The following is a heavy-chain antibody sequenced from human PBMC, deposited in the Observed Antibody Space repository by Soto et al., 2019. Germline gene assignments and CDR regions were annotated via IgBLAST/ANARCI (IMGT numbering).Heavy chain of an antibody. CDR2: INYNGST. CDR1: GGSISSSSYY. CDR3: ARRTGDYGHFYMDV. Sequence: SETLSLTCTVSGGSISSSSYYWSWIRQSPGKGLEWIGYINYNGSTNYNPSLRTRVTISVDTSKNHFSLKVSSVTAADTAMYYCARRTGDYGHFYMDVWGKGTTVTVSS. J-gene: IGHJ6*03. V-gene: IGHV4-61*03. D-gene: IGHD4-17*01.